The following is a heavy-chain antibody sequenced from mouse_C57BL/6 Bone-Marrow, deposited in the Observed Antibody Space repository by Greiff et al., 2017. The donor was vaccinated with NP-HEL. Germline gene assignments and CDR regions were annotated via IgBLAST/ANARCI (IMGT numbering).Heavy chain of an antibody. CDR1: GYTFTDYY. J-gene: IGHJ3*01. CDR3: AMLYSSWAY. D-gene: IGHD1-3*01. V-gene: IGHV1-19*01. Sequence: VQLQQSGPVLVKPGASVKMSCKASGYTFTDYYMNWVKQSHGKSLEWIGVINPYNGGTSYNQKFKGKATLTVDKSSSTAYMELNSLTSEDSAVYYCAMLYSSWAYWGQGTLVTVSA. CDR2: INPYNGGT.